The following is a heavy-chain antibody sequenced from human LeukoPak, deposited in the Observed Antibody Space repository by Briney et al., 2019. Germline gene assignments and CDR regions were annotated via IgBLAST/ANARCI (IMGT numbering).Heavy chain of an antibody. Sequence: SETLSLTCAVYGGSFSGYYWSWIRQPPGKGLEWIGEINHSESTNYNPSLKSRVTISVDTSKNQFSLKLSSVTAADTAVYYCARGHDRQVQSYGMDVWGQGTTVTVSS. V-gene: IGHV4-34*01. CDR3: ARGHDRQVQSYGMDV. CDR2: INHSEST. CDR1: GGSFSGYY. D-gene: IGHD1-1*01. J-gene: IGHJ6*02.